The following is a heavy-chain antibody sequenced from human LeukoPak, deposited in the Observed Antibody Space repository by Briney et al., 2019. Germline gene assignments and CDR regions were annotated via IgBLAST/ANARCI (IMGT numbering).Heavy chain of an antibody. J-gene: IGHJ4*02. V-gene: IGHV3-11*01. D-gene: IGHD2-21*02. Sequence: GGSLRLSCAASGFTFSDYYMSWIRQAPGKGLEWVSYISSSGSTIYYADSVKGRFTISRDNAKNSLYLQMNSLRAEDTAVYYCVGDAGEGTFDCWGQGTLVTVSS. CDR3: VGDAGEGTFDC. CDR1: GFTFSDYY. CDR2: ISSSGSTI.